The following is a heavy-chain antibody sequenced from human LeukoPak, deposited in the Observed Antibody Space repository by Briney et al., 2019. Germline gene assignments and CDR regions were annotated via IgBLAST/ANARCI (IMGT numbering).Heavy chain of an antibody. J-gene: IGHJ4*02. V-gene: IGHV3-11*01. CDR2: ISSSGDTT. CDR3: AARKVRGVWFYLDY. CDR1: GFTFSDYH. Sequence: GGSLRLSCAASGFTFSDYHMNWIRQAPGKGLEWISYISSSGDTTYYADFVKGRFTVSRDNAENSLSLQMNNLRAEDTAVYFCAARKVRGVWFYLDYWGQGTLVTVSS. D-gene: IGHD3-10*01.